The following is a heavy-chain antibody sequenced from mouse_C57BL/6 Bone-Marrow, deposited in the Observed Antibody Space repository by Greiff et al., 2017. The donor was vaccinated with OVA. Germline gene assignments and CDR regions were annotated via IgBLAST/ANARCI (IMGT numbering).Heavy chain of an antibody. Sequence: QVQLKESGAELARPGASVKMSCKASGYTFTSYTMHWVKQRPGQGLEWIGYINPSSGYTKYNQKFKDKATLTADKSSSTAYMQLSSLTSEDSAVYYCAKILWSLPEMDYWGQGTSVTVSS. J-gene: IGHJ4*01. CDR1: GYTFTSYT. D-gene: IGHD1-1*02. CDR2: INPSSGYT. CDR3: AKILWSLPEMDY. V-gene: IGHV1-4*01.